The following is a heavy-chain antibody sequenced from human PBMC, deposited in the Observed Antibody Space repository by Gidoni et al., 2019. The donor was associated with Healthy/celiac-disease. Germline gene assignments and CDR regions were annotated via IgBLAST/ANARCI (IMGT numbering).Heavy chain of an antibody. CDR3: ARDLYDYIWGSYRHSPLDY. Sequence: QVQLVESGGGVVQPGRSLRLSCAASGFTFSSYAMHWVRQAPGKGLEWVAVISYDGSNKYYADSVKGRFTISRDNSKNTLYLQMNSLRAEDTAVYYCARDLYDYIWGSYRHSPLDYWGQGTLVTVSS. J-gene: IGHJ4*02. D-gene: IGHD3-16*02. CDR1: GFTFSSYA. CDR2: ISYDGSNK. V-gene: IGHV3-30*04.